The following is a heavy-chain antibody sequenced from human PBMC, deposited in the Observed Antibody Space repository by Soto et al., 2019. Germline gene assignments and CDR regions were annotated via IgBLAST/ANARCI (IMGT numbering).Heavy chain of an antibody. CDR3: ARDMYYDFWSGLFDY. V-gene: IGHV1-3*01. CDR1: GYTFTSYG. J-gene: IGHJ4*02. CDR2: INAGNGNT. D-gene: IGHD3-3*01. Sequence: GASVKVSCKASGYTFTSYGISWVRQAPGQGLEWMGWINAGNGNTKYSQKFQGRVTITRDTSASTAYMELSSLSSEDTAVYYCARDMYYDFWSGLFDYWGQGTLVTVSS.